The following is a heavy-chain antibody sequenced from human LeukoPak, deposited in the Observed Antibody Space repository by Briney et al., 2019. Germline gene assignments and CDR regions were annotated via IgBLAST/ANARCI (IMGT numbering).Heavy chain of an antibody. Sequence: ASVKVSCKASGYTFTSYAMHWVRQAPGQRLEWMGCINAGNGNTKYSQQFQGSVTITRDTSASTAYMELSSLRSEDTAVYYCARSIVVVRYFDYWGQGTLVTVSS. CDR2: INAGNGNT. J-gene: IGHJ4*02. V-gene: IGHV1-3*01. CDR3: ARSIVVVRYFDY. CDR1: GYTFTSYA. D-gene: IGHD3-22*01.